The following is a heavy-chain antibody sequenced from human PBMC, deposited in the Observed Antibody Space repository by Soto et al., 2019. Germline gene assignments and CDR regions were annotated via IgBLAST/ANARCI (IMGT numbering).Heavy chain of an antibody. CDR1: GGSISSGGYY. J-gene: IGHJ5*02. D-gene: IGHD2-2*01. CDR3: ARDLVGYCSSTSCPHRNNWFDP. V-gene: IGHV4-31*03. CDR2: IYYSGST. Sequence: QVQLQESGPGLVKPSQTLSLTCTVSGGSISSGGYYWSWIRQHPGKGLEWIGYIYYSGSTYYNPSLKSRVNISVDTSKNQFSLKLSSVTAADTAVYYCARDLVGYCSSTSCPHRNNWFDPWGQGTLVTVSS.